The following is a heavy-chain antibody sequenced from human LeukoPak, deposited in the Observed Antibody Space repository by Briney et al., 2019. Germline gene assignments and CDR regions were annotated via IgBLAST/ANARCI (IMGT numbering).Heavy chain of an antibody. J-gene: IGHJ6*02. CDR3: ARGSGFYYGSGSPPTAVDV. CDR1: GGSIGSGGFS. V-gene: IGHV4-30-2*01. D-gene: IGHD3-10*01. CDR2: IYHSGIT. Sequence: PSETLSLTCAVSGGSIGSGGFSWSWIRLPPGKSLESIGYIYHSGITYYNPSLESRATISIDRSKNQFSLTLSSVTAADTAVYYCARGSGFYYGSGSPPTAVDVWGQGTTVTVSS.